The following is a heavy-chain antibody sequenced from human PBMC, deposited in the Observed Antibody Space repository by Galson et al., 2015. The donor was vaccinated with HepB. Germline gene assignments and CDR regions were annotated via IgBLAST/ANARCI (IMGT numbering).Heavy chain of an antibody. D-gene: IGHD2-21*01. Sequence: SLRLSCAASGFRFRDHTMHWVRQAPGRGLEYVSSIGDGGKVTFYADSVRGRFTISRDNSRNKLYLQMSSLRTEDTAVYYCVKDLGGNYAFEVWGQGTMVTVSS. CDR3: VKDLGGNYAFEV. V-gene: IGHV3-64D*09. CDR1: GFRFRDHT. CDR2: IGDGGKVT. J-gene: IGHJ3*01.